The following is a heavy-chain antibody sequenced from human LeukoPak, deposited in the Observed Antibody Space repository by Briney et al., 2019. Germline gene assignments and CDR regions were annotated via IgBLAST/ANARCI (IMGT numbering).Heavy chain of an antibody. CDR3: ARLTTTVSTPFDY. D-gene: IGHD4-17*01. J-gene: IGHJ4*03. V-gene: IGHV3-21*01. CDR2: ISSSSSYI. CDR1: GYTFSIYH. Sequence: GGPQTLLCAASGYTFSIYHMNWARQAPGKGLEWVSSISSSSSYIYYAESVKGRFTTHRDNAKNSLYLQMNSLRAEDTAVYYCARLTTTVSTPFDYWGAGDPVTVSS.